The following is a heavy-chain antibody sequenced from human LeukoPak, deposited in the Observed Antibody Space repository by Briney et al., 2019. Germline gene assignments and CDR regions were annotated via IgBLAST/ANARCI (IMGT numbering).Heavy chain of an antibody. V-gene: IGHV4-38-2*02. J-gene: IGHJ5*02. D-gene: IGHD5-24*01. CDR1: GYSISSGYY. Sequence: PSETLSLTCTVAGYSISSGYYWGWIRQPPGKGLEWIGSMFHSGISDYNPSLKSRVTISIDTSNNQFSLKLSSVTAADTAVYYCARVMGWFDPWGQGTLVTVSS. CDR3: ARVMGWFDP. CDR2: MFHSGIS.